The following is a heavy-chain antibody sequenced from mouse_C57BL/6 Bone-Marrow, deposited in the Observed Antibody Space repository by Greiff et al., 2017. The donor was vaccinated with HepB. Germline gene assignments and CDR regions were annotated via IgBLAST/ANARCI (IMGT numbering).Heavy chain of an antibody. J-gene: IGHJ4*01. CDR3: ARRGAMDY. CDR1: GYTFTSYW. Sequence: QVQLQQPGAELVRPGTSVKLSCKASGYTFTSYWMHWVKQRPGQGLEWIGVIDPSDSYTNYNQKFKGKATLTVDTSSSTAYMQLSSLTSEDSAVYYYARRGAMDYWGQGTSVTVSS. CDR2: IDPSDSYT. V-gene: IGHV1-59*01.